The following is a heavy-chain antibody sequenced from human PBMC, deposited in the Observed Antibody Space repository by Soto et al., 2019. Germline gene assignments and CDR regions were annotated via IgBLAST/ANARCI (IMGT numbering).Heavy chain of an antibody. J-gene: IGHJ2*01. CDR3: AREDGSGCFDL. CDR1: GFTFSSYS. CDR2: ISSSSSYI. D-gene: IGHD6-19*01. Sequence: EVQLVESGGGLVKPGGSLRLSCAASGFTFSSYSMNWVRQAPGKGLEWVSSISSSSSYIYYADSVKGRFTISRDNAKNSLYLQMNSLRAQDTAVYYCAREDGSGCFDLWGRGTLVTVSS. V-gene: IGHV3-21*01.